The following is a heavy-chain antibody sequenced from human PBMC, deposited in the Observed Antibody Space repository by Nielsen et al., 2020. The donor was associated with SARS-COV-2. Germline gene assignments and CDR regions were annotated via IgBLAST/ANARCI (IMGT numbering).Heavy chain of an antibody. CDR1: GFTVSSNY. CDR3: ARGGEKWIQLSPSGPYYYSMDV. CDR2: IYSGGST. D-gene: IGHD5-18*01. Sequence: GESLKISCAASGFTVSSNYMSWVRQAPGKGLEWVSVIYSGGSTYYADSVKGRFTISRHNSKNTLYLQMNSLRAEDTAVYYCARGGEKWIQLSPSGPYYYSMDVWGQGTTVTVSS. J-gene: IGHJ6*02. V-gene: IGHV3-53*04.